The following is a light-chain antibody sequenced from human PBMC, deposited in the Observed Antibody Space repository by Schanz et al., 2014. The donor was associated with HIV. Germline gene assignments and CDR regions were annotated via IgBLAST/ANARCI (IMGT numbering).Light chain of an antibody. V-gene: IGKV3-20*01. J-gene: IGKJ2*02. CDR1: QRLSSSY. CDR3: QQYGSSPCT. CDR2: ATS. Sequence: EIVLTQSPGSLSLSPGGRATLSCAASQRLSSSYLAWYQQKRDQPPRLVIYATSSRAAGIPDRFSGTGSGTNFSLTTSSLVPDDFAVYYCQQYGSSPCTFGQGTKLEIK.